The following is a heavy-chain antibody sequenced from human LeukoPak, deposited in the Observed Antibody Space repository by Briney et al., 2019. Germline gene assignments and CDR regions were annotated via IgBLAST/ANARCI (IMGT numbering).Heavy chain of an antibody. CDR1: GFTFDDYA. Sequence: PGGSLRLSCAASGFTFDDYAMHWVRQAPGKGLEWVSGISWNSGSIGYADSVKGRFTISRDNAKNPLYLQMNSLRAEDTALYYCAKGSFSSGWYIFDHWGQGTLVTVSS. D-gene: IGHD6-19*01. J-gene: IGHJ4*02. CDR2: ISWNSGSI. CDR3: AKGSFSSGWYIFDH. V-gene: IGHV3-9*01.